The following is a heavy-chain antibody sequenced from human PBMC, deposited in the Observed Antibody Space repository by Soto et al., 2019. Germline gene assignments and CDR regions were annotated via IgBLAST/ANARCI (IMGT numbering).Heavy chain of an antibody. CDR1: GYTFTSYG. CDR3: ARDGVDTATGYYYGMDV. D-gene: IGHD5-18*01. V-gene: IGHV1-18*01. Sequence: QVQLVQSGAEVKKPGASVKVSCKASGYTFTSYGISWVRQAPGQGLEWMGWISAYNGNTNYAQKLQGRVTMTTDTSTSTSYMELRSLRSDDTAVHYCARDGVDTATGYYYGMDVWGQGTTVTVSS. CDR2: ISAYNGNT. J-gene: IGHJ6*02.